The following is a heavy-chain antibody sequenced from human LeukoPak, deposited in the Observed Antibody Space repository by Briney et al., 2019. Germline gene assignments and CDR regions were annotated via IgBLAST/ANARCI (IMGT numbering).Heavy chain of an antibody. V-gene: IGHV4-39*01. CDR1: GVSISSSNSY. D-gene: IGHD2-15*01. CDR2: IYYSGNT. J-gene: IGHJ5*02. Sequence: PSETLSLTCTVSGVSISSSNSYWGWIRQPPGKGLEWIGSIYYSGNTYYNASLKSQVSISIDTSKNQFSLRLTSVTAADAAVYYCARRGPLGYCSGGSCYKYNWFDPWGQGTLVTVSS. CDR3: ARRGPLGYCSGGSCYKYNWFDP.